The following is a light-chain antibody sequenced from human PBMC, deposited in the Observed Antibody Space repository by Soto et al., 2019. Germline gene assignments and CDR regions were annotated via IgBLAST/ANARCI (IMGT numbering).Light chain of an antibody. V-gene: IGKV1-9*01. J-gene: IGKJ4*01. CDR3: QQLNTYPFT. CDR1: QGISSY. CDR2: AAS. Sequence: DIQLTQSPSFLSASVGDRVTITCRASQGISSYLAWYQQKPGKAPKLLIYAASTLQSGVPSRFSGSEPGTEFTLTISSLQPEEFATYYCQQLNTYPFTFGGGTNVEIK.